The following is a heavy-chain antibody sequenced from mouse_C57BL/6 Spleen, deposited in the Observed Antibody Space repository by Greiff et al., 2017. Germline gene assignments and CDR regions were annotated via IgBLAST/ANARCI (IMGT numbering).Heavy chain of an antibody. D-gene: IGHD2-1*01. Sequence: QVQLQPPGAELVKPGASVKLSCKASGYTFTSYWMHWVKQRPGQGLEWIGMIHPNSGSTNYNEKFKSKATLTVDKSSSTAYMQLSSLTSEDSAVYYCARGGGGNYFYAMDYWGQGTSVTVSS. CDR1: GYTFTSYW. V-gene: IGHV1-64*01. CDR3: ARGGGGNYFYAMDY. J-gene: IGHJ4*01. CDR2: IHPNSGST.